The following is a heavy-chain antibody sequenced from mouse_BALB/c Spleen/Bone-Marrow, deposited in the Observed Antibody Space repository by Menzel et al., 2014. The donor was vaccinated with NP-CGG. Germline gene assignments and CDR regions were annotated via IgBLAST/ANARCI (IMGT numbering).Heavy chain of an antibody. CDR1: GDSINSGY. Sequence: VHVKQSGPSLVKPSQTLSLTCSVTGDSINSGYWNWIRKFPGSKLEYMGYISYSGSTYYNPSLKSRISITRDTSKNQYYLQLNSVTTEDTATYYCARYDGYSFDYWGQGTTLTVSS. J-gene: IGHJ2*01. CDR3: ARYDGYSFDY. CDR2: ISYSGST. V-gene: IGHV3-8*02. D-gene: IGHD2-3*01.